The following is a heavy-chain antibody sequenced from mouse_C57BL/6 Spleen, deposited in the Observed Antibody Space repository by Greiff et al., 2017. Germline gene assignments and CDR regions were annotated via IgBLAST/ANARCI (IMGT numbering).Heavy chain of an antibody. Sequence: EVMLVESGGGLVKPGGSLKLSCAASGFTFSDYGMHWVRQAPEKGLEWVAYISSGSSTIYYADTVKGRFTISRDNAKNPLFLQLTSLRSEDTAMYYCASEFPFAYWGQGTLVTVSA. CDR1: GFTFSDYG. CDR3: ASEFPFAY. J-gene: IGHJ3*01. V-gene: IGHV5-17*01. CDR2: ISSGSSTI.